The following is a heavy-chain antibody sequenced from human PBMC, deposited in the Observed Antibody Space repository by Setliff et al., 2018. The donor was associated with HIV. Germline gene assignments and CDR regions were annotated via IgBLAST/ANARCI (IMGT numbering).Heavy chain of an antibody. CDR3: ATYAGNGGGKGY. Sequence: SETLSLTCAVSGYSISSGYFWGWIRQPPGKGLEWIGSIYHSGNTYYNPSLNSRVTISVDTSKNQFSLKLSSVTAADTAMYYCATYAGNGGGKGYWGQGTLVTVSS. V-gene: IGHV4-38-2*01. D-gene: IGHD2-21*01. CDR2: IYHSGNT. J-gene: IGHJ4*02. CDR1: GYSISSGYF.